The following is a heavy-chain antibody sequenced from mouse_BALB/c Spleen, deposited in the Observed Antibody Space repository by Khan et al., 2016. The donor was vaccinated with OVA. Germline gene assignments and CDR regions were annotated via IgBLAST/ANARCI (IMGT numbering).Heavy chain of an antibody. Sequence: VQLKQSGAELVRPGASVKLSCKTSGYTFTSYWIQWVKQRPGQGLGWIGQIFPGTGTTYSNENFKDKATLTVDTSSRTSYMQLSSLTSEDSALYCCARGYFGNYEFVYWGQGTLVTVS. J-gene: IGHJ3*01. CDR1: GYTFTSYW. CDR3: ARGYFGNYEFVY. V-gene: IGHV1S132*01. CDR2: IFPGTGTT. D-gene: IGHD2-1*01.